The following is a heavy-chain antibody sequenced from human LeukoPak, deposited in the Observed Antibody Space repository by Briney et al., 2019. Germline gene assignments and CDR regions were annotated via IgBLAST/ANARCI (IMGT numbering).Heavy chain of an antibody. CDR1: GFTFSSYS. Sequence: PGGSLRLSCAASGFTFSSYSMNCVRQAPGKGLEWVSSISSSSYIYYADSVKGRFTISRDNAKNSLYLQMNSLRAEDTAVYYCARAGGDGYNPNTYWGQGTLVTVSS. CDR2: ISSSSYI. V-gene: IGHV3-21*01. D-gene: IGHD5-24*01. J-gene: IGHJ4*02. CDR3: ARAGGDGYNPNTY.